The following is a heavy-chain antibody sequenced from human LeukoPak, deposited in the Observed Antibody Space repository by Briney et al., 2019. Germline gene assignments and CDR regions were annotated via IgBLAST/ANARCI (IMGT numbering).Heavy chain of an antibody. V-gene: IGHV3-48*01. CDR2: ISSSSSTI. CDR1: GFTFSSSW. J-gene: IGHJ3*02. Sequence: QPGGSLRLSCAASGFTFSSSWMSWVRQAPGKGLEWVSYISSSSSTIYYADSVKGRFTISRDNAKNSLYLQMNSLRAEDTAVYYCARVLGAPIWGQGTMVTVSS. D-gene: IGHD2-15*01. CDR3: ARVLGAPI.